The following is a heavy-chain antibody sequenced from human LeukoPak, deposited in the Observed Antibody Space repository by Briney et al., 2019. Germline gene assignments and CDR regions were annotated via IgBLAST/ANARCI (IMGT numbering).Heavy chain of an antibody. CDR2: TSSDLNVK. J-gene: IGHJ4*02. CDR3: AREGYYGSGSPPSLYFDY. D-gene: IGHD3-10*01. CDR1: GFTFSSYW. Sequence: PGGSLRLSCAASGFTFSSYWMTWVRQAPGKGLEWVAVTSSDLNVKLYADSVKGRFTISRDNSRCTLYLQMNSLRPEDTAIYYCAREGYYGSGSPPSLYFDYWGQGTLVTVSS. V-gene: IGHV3-30*03.